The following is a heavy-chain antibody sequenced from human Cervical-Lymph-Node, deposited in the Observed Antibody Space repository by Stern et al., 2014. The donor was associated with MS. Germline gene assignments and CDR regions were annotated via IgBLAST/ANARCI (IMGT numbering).Heavy chain of an antibody. Sequence: QLVESGGHSVQPGRSLRLSCAASGFTIDDYAMHWVRQASGKGLEWVSVMLRNGGNIGYADSVKGRFTISRDDAKNSLYLQMNSLRPEDTALYYCVRDKGVISAAFGYWGQGTLVTVSS. V-gene: IGHV3-9*01. CDR1: GFTIDDYA. J-gene: IGHJ4*02. CDR3: VRDKGVISAAFGY. CDR2: MLRNGGNI. D-gene: IGHD3-3*01.